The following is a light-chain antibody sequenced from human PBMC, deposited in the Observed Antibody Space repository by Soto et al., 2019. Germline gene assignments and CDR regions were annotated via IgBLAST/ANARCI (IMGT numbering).Light chain of an antibody. CDR3: SSYTSSSTLDV. V-gene: IGLV2-14*01. J-gene: IGLJ1*01. CDR2: DVS. CDR1: SSDVGGYNY. Sequence: LTQPASVSGSPGQAITISCTGTSSDVGGYNYVSWYQQHPGKAPKLMIYDVSNRPSGVSNRFSGSKSGNTASLTISGLQAEDEADYYCSSYTSSSTLDVFGTGTKVTVL.